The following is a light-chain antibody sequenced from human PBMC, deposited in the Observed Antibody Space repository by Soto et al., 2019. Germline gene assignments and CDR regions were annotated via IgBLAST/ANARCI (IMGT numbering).Light chain of an antibody. V-gene: IGKV3-20*01. CDR1: QSLTSRY. CDR2: GAS. Sequence: EIVLTQSPGTLSLSPGERATLSCRASQSLTSRYLAWYRQKPGQAPRLLIYGASTRATGIPARFSGSGSGTDFTLTISRLEPEDFAVYYCQQYGSSPLTFGGGTKVDIK. CDR3: QQYGSSPLT. J-gene: IGKJ4*01.